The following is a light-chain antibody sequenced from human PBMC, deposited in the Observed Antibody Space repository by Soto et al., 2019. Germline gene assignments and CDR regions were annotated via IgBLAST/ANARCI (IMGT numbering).Light chain of an antibody. CDR2: ENN. CDR3: GTWDSSLSVYV. V-gene: IGLV1-51*02. J-gene: IGLJ1*01. Sequence: QSVLTQPPSVSAAPGQKVTISCSGSSSNIGNNYVSWYQQLPGTAPKLLIYENNKRPSGIPDRFSGSKSGTSATLGITGPQTGGEADYYCGTWDSSLSVYVFGGGTKVTVL. CDR1: SSNIGNNY.